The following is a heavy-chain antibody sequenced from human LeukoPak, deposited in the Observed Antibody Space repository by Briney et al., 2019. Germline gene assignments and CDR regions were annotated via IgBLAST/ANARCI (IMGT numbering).Heavy chain of an antibody. V-gene: IGHV4-59*01. CDR3: ARSGGGTGTTNYFDY. CDR2: IYYSGST. Sequence: TSETLSLTCTVSGGSISSYYWSWIRQPPGKGLEWIGYIYYSGSTNYNPSLKSRVTISVGTSKNQFPLKLSSVTAADTAVYYCARSGGGTGTTNYFDYWGQGTLVTVSS. CDR1: GGSISSYY. D-gene: IGHD1-7*01. J-gene: IGHJ4*02.